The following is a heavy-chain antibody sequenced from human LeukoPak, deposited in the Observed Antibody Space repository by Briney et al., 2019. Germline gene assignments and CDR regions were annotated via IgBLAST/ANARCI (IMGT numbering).Heavy chain of an antibody. Sequence: GGSLRLSCAASGFTFSNAWMSWVRQAPGKGLEWVGRIKSKTDGGTTDYAAPVKGRFTISRDDSKNTLYLKMNSLKTEDTAVYYCTTDEWGLHFDYWGQGTLVSVSS. CDR3: TTDEWGLHFDY. D-gene: IGHD1-26*01. CDR2: IKSKTDGGTT. CDR1: GFTFSNAW. V-gene: IGHV3-15*01. J-gene: IGHJ4*02.